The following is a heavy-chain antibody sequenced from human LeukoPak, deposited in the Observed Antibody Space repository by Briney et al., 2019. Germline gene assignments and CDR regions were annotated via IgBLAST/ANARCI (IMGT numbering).Heavy chain of an antibody. CDR3: ARVTAGFFDY. D-gene: IGHD6-19*01. V-gene: IGHV3-74*01. CDR1: GFTISGYW. Sequence: GRSLRLSCAASGFTISGYWMHWVRHAPGKGLVWVSRISGDGSITAYADSVKGRFTISRDNAKKSLYLQMNSLRDEDTAVYYCARVTAGFFDYWGQGTLVTVSS. J-gene: IGHJ4*02. CDR2: ISGDGSIT.